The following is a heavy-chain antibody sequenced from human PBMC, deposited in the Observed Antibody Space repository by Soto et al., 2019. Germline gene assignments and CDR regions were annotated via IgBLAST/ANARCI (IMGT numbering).Heavy chain of an antibody. V-gene: IGHV3-48*04. J-gene: IGHJ4*02. Sequence: GGSLELSCAASGLTFSTYGMTGSRQAPGKGLEWVSYISSTTPTIYYASSVTGRFTISRDNAKNSLYLQMNSLKAEDTAVFYCAREGSGGPDFWGQGALVTVSS. D-gene: IGHD2-15*01. CDR1: GLTFSTYG. CDR2: ISSTTPTI. CDR3: AREGSGGPDF.